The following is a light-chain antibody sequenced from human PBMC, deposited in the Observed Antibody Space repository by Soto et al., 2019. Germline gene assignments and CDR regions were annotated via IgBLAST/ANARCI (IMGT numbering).Light chain of an antibody. J-gene: IGKJ1*01. Sequence: DIQMTQSPSSLSASVGDRVTITCRASQGISTYLVWYQQKPGTVPKLLIFAASTLQSGVPSRFSGSGSRTGFTLTISSLQPEDVATYYCQSYTGAPWTFGQGTKVEI. V-gene: IGKV1-27*01. CDR2: AAS. CDR3: QSYTGAPWT. CDR1: QGISTY.